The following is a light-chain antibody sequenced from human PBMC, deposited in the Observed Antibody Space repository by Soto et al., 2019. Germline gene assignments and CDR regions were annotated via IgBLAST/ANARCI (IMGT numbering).Light chain of an antibody. Sequence: AIRMTQSPSSLSASTGDRVTITCRASQGISSYLAWYQQKPGKAPNLLIYAASTLQSGVPARFSGSGSGTDFTLTISCLQSEDFATYCCQQYYSYPLTFGGGTKVEIK. CDR3: QQYYSYPLT. CDR2: AAS. J-gene: IGKJ4*01. V-gene: IGKV1-8*01. CDR1: QGISSY.